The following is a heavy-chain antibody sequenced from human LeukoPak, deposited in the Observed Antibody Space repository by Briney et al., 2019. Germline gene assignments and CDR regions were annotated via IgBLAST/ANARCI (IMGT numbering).Heavy chain of an antibody. Sequence: PGRSLRLSCAASGFTFDDYAMHWFRQAPGKGLEWVSGINWNGGSTGYADSVRGRFTISRDNAKNSLYLQVNSLRAEDTALYYCARTGGPVSKIISLSYWGQGTLVTVSS. CDR3: ARTGGPVSKIISLSY. J-gene: IGHJ4*02. CDR1: GFTFDDYA. D-gene: IGHD3-10*01. CDR2: INWNGGST. V-gene: IGHV3-20*04.